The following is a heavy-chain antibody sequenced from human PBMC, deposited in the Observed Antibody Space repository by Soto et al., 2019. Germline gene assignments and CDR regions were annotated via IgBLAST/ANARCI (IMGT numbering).Heavy chain of an antibody. D-gene: IGHD2-15*01. CDR1: GGSIYRSGYY. CDR3: GKVLVGATGHTDSDS. Sequence: PSETLSLTCTVSGGSIYRSGYYWGWIRQPPGRGLEWIGNIDYNGVTYSNPSLKSRVTISRDTSKNQFSLKLTCVTAADTALYYCGKVLVGATGHTDSDSWGPGTLVTVSS. CDR2: IDYNGVT. V-gene: IGHV4-39*01. J-gene: IGHJ4*02.